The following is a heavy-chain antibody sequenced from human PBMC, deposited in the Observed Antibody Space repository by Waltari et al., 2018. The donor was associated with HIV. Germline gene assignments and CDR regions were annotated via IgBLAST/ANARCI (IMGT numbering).Heavy chain of an antibody. CDR1: GFTFSSYA. Sequence: EVQLLESGGGLVQPGGSLRLSCAASGFTFSSYAMSWVRQAPGRGLGGFSSISGSGGSTYYADSVKGRFTISRDNSKNTLYLQMNSLRAEDTAVYYCAKQRYIAVARTLFDYWGQGTLVTVSS. V-gene: IGHV3-23*01. CDR3: AKQRYIAVARTLFDY. J-gene: IGHJ4*02. CDR2: ISGSGGST. D-gene: IGHD6-19*01.